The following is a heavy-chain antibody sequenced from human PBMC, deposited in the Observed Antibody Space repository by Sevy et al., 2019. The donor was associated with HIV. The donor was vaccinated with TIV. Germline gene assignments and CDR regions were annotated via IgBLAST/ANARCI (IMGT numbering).Heavy chain of an antibody. Sequence: GGSLRLSCAVSGIIFTTSGMHWVRQAPGKGLEWVAAISYDGRNKFYGDSVKGRFTISRDNSKNILYLQMNSLRVEDTAVYYCAKDFTGYNGMDVWGQGTMVTVSS. CDR3: AKDFTGYNGMDV. J-gene: IGHJ6*02. CDR2: ISYDGRNK. CDR1: GIIFTTSG. V-gene: IGHV3-30*18. D-gene: IGHD3-9*01.